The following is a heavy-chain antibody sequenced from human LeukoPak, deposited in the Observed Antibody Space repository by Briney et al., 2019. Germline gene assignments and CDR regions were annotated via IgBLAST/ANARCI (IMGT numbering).Heavy chain of an antibody. D-gene: IGHD3-10*01. CDR1: GFTFSSYA. Sequence: GGSLRLSCAAPGFTFSSYAMSWVRQAPGKGLEWVSAISGSGGSTYYADSVKGRFTISRDNSKNTLYLQMNSLRAEDTAVYYCAKDFRSGSYNFDYWGQGTLVTVSS. CDR3: AKDFRSGSYNFDY. J-gene: IGHJ4*02. V-gene: IGHV3-23*01. CDR2: ISGSGGST.